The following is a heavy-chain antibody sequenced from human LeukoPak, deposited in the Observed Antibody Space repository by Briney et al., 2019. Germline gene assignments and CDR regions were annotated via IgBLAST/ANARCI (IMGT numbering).Heavy chain of an antibody. Sequence: PSETLSLTCTVSGGSISSYYWSWIRQPPGKGLEWIGYIYYSGSTNYNPSLKSRVTISVDTSKNQFSLKLSSVTAADTAVYYCARGLFPYYDFWSGYHTYYYYGMDVWGQGTTVTVSS. CDR1: GGSISSYY. CDR2: IYYSGST. J-gene: IGHJ6*02. D-gene: IGHD3-3*01. V-gene: IGHV4-59*01. CDR3: ARGLFPYYDFWSGYHTYYYYGMDV.